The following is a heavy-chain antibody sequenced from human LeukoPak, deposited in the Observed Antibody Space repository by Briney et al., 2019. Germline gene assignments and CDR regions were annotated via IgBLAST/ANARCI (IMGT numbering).Heavy chain of an antibody. CDR1: GFTFSSYE. V-gene: IGHV3-48*03. Sequence: GGSLRLSCAASGFTFSSYEMSWVRQPPGKGLEWVGYISSSGSTIYYAYSVKGRFTISRNNAKNSLYLQMNSLRAEETPVYYSRRVGLGELFGDRHAFDIWGQGTMLTVPS. CDR2: ISSSGSTI. CDR3: RRVGLGELFGDRHAFDI. J-gene: IGHJ3*02. D-gene: IGHD3-10*01.